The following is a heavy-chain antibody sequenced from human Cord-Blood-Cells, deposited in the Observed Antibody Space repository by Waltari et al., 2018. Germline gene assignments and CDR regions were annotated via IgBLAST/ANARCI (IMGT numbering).Heavy chain of an antibody. CDR2: FDPEDGET. D-gene: IGHD1-26*01. Sequence: QVQLVQSGAEVKKPGASVKVSCKVSGYTLTELSMHWVRQAPGKGLGWMGGFDPEDGETIYAQKFQGRGTMTEDTSTDTAYMELSSLRSEDTAVYYCATPYSGSYYYYYGMDVWGQGTTVTVSS. CDR1: GYTLTELS. J-gene: IGHJ6*02. CDR3: ATPYSGSYYYYYGMDV. V-gene: IGHV1-24*01.